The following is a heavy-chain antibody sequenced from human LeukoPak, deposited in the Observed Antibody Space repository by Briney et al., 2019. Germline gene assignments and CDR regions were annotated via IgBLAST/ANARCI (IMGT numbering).Heavy chain of an antibody. CDR3: ARLKGYCSSTSCYTNYYYYYMDV. CDR1: GYSFTSYW. CDR2: IYPGDSDT. D-gene: IGHD2-2*02. J-gene: IGHJ6*03. Sequence: GESLKISCKGSGYSFTSYWIGWVRQMPEKGLEWMGIIYPGDSDTRYSPSFQGQVTLSADKSISTAYLQWSSLKASDTAMYYCARLKGYCSSTSCYTNYYYYYMDVWGKGTTVTVSS. V-gene: IGHV5-51*01.